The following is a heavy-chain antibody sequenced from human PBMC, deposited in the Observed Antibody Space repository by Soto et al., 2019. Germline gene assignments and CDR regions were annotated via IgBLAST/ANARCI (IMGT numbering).Heavy chain of an antibody. CDR1: GFTFTNAW. Sequence: EVQLVESGGGLVKPGGSLRLSCAASGFTFTNAWMSWVRQAPGKGLEWVGRIKSNPDGGTPDYAAPVNARFTISRDDSTNTLYLQINSLENEDKPVYYCKTCSRVHCYGPMDAWGKGTAVTVS. V-gene: IGHV3-15*01. CDR3: KTCSRVHCYGPMDA. CDR2: IKSNPDGGTP. J-gene: IGHJ6*03. D-gene: IGHD2-15*01.